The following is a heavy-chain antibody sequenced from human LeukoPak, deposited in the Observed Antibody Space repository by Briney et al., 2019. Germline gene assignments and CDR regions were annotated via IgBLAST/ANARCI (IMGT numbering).Heavy chain of an antibody. CDR1: GFTFSGYG. Sequence: GGSLRLSCAASGFTFSGYGMHWVRQAPGKGLEWVTFIRYDERNKYYADSVKGRFTISRDNSKNTLYLQMNSLRAEDAAVYFCAKAPVTSCRGAYGYPFDSWGQGTLVTVSS. CDR3: AKAPVTSCRGAYGYPFDS. J-gene: IGHJ4*02. CDR2: IRYDERNK. D-gene: IGHD2-15*01. V-gene: IGHV3-30*02.